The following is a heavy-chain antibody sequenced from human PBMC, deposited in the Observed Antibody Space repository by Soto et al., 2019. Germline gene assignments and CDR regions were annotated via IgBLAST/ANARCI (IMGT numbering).Heavy chain of an antibody. Sequence: PSETLSLTCTVSRGSISTYYWSWIRQPPGKGLECIGYIYYNGNTNYNPSLKSRVTISVDTSKNQFTLNLNSVTAADTAVYYCARHATRLYDYWGQGTLVTVSS. J-gene: IGHJ4*02. CDR1: RGSISTYY. V-gene: IGHV4-59*08. CDR3: ARHATRLYDY. CDR2: IYYNGNT. D-gene: IGHD3-16*02.